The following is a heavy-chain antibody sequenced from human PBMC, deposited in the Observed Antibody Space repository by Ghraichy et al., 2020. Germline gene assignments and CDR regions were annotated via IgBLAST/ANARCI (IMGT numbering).Heavy chain of an antibody. D-gene: IGHD4-23*01. CDR2: MHHSGST. J-gene: IGHJ2*01. V-gene: IGHV4-39*01. CDR1: GGSISSSNYY. CDR3: AGSFAVITYFAL. Sequence: SQTLSLTCTVSGGSISSSNYYWGWIRQAPGKGLEWIGSMHHSGSTYYSPSLGSRVTISADRSTNQFSLKLSSVTAADTAVYYCAGSFAVITYFALWGRGTLVTVSS.